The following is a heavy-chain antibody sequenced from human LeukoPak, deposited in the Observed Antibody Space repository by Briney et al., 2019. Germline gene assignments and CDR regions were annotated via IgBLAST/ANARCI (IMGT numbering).Heavy chain of an antibody. Sequence: SGPTLVNPTQTLTLTCTFSGFSLSTSGVGVGWIRQPPGKALERLALIYWDDDKRYSPSLKSRLTITKDTSKNQVVLTMTNMDPVDTATYYCAHSPGTYYDFWSGYSDYYGMDVWGQGTTVTVSS. CDR1: GFSLSTSGVG. CDR3: AHSPGTYYDFWSGYSDYYGMDV. V-gene: IGHV2-5*02. D-gene: IGHD3-3*01. J-gene: IGHJ6*02. CDR2: IYWDDDK.